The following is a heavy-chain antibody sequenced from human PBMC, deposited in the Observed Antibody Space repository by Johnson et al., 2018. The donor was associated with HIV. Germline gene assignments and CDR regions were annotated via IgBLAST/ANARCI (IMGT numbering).Heavy chain of an antibody. CDR3: ARAPYSSSWYRDAFDI. D-gene: IGHD6-13*01. J-gene: IGHJ3*02. CDR1: GFTFSRYG. Sequence: VLLVESGGGVVQPGRSLRLSCAASGFTFSRYGMHWVRQAPGKGLEWVAVISYDGSNKNYADSVKGRFTISRDNFKNTVYLQMNSLRAEDTAVYYCARAPYSSSWYRDAFDIWGQGTMVTVSS. V-gene: IGHV3-30*19. CDR2: ISYDGSNK.